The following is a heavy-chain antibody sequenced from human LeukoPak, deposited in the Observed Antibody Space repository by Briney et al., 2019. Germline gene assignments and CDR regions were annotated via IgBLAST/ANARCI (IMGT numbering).Heavy chain of an antibody. J-gene: IGHJ4*02. D-gene: IGHD3-9*01. CDR2: IYTSGST. CDR1: GASITSGNYY. V-gene: IGHV4-61*02. Sequence: SETLSLTCTVSGASITSGNYYWVWIRQPAGKGLEWIGRIYTSGSTNYNPSLNSRVTISVDTSKNQFSLRLSSVTAADTAVYYCAREGTLAGYYDGPSYWGQGTLVTVTS. CDR3: AREGTLAGYYDGPSY.